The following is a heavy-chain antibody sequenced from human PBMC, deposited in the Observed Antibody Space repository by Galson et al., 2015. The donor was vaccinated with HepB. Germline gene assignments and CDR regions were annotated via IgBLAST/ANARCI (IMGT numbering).Heavy chain of an antibody. V-gene: IGHV3-30*17. J-gene: IGHJ4*02. CDR2: IAHDGKTK. D-gene: IGHD3-10*01. CDR1: GFTFSSYA. Sequence: SLRLSCAASGFTFSSYAVHWVRQAPGKGLEWVSVIAHDGKTKYYADSVRSRFTISRGNSNNTLYLQLNSPRLEDTAVYYCARSIPMVRINPPGYWGEGILL. CDR3: ARSIPMVRINPPGY.